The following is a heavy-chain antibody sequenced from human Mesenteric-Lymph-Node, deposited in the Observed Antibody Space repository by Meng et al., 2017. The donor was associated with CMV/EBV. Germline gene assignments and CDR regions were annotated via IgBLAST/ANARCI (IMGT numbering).Heavy chain of an antibody. J-gene: IGHJ6*02. CDR2: INSDGSST. CDR3: ALGSTSCYREDCYGMDV. Sequence: GESLKISCAASGFTFSSYWMHWVRQAPGKGLVWVSRINSDGSSTSYADSVKGRFTISRDNAKNTLYLQMNSLRAEDAAVYYCALGSTSCYREDCYGMDVWGQETTVTVSS. CDR1: GFTFSSYW. D-gene: IGHD2-2*02. V-gene: IGHV3-74*01.